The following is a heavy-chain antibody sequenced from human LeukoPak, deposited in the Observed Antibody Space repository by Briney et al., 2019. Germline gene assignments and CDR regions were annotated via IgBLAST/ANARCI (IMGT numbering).Heavy chain of an antibody. CDR3: ARGVAAAG. J-gene: IGHJ4*02. D-gene: IGHD6-13*01. CDR1: GFTFSSYA. Sequence: GGSLRLSCAASGFTFSSYAMSWVRQAPGKGLEWVSYISSSSSTIYYADSVKSRFTISRDNAKNSLYLQMNSLRAEDTAVYYCARGVAAAGWGQGTLVTVSS. CDR2: ISSSSSTI. V-gene: IGHV3-48*01.